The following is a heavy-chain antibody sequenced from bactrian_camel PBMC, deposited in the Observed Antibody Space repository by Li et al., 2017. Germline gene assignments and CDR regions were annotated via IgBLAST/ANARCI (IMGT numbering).Heavy chain of an antibody. CDR1: DSSPNC. J-gene: IGHJ6*01. V-gene: IGHV3S54*01. D-gene: IGHD1*01. CDR2: INNDGYSDSDGTT. Sequence: HVQLVESGGGSVQAGGSLRLSCVVSDSSPNCMGWFRQAPGKEREAVAIINNDGYSDSDGTTIYADSVKGRFTISRDYAKGTLDLQMNDLKPEDTAVYYCAADFIDGLGFGCSSRDYGYWGQGTQVTVS. CDR3: AADFIDGLGFGCSSRDYGY.